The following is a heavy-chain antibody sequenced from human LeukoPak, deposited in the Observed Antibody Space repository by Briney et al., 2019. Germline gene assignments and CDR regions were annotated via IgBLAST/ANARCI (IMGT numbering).Heavy chain of an antibody. J-gene: IGHJ6*03. Sequence: GGSLRLSCAASGFTVSSNYMSWVRQAPGKGLEWVSIIYTGGNTYYADSVKGRFTISRDNAKTSLYLQMNSLRAEDTAVYYCARGGQLPLYYYMDVWGKGTTVTVSS. V-gene: IGHV3-53*01. CDR3: ARGGQLPLYYYMDV. CDR1: GFTVSSNY. D-gene: IGHD6-6*01. CDR2: IYTGGNT.